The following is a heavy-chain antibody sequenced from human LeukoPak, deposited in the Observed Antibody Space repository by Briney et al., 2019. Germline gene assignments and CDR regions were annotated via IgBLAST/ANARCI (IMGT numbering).Heavy chain of an antibody. D-gene: IGHD3-9*01. CDR2: IWYDGSNK. CDR1: GFTFSSYW. J-gene: IGHJ3*02. V-gene: IGHV3-33*06. Sequence: PGGSLRLSCAASGFTFSSYWMHWVRQAPGKGLEWVAVIWYDGSNKYYADSVKGRFTISRDNSKNTLYLQMNSLRAEDTAVYYCAKGSDILTGYDAFDIWGQGTMVTVSS. CDR3: AKGSDILTGYDAFDI.